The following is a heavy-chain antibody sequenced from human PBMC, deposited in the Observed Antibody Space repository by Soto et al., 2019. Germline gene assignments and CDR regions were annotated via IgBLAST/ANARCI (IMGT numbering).Heavy chain of an antibody. CDR2: IYYSGST. Sequence: TLSLTCTVSGVSISSARYSRSCFRQHPGKGLEWIGYIYYSGSTYYNPSLKSRVTISVDTSKNQFSLKLSSVTAADTAVYYCARQRTGTMFDNRGQGPLVTLYS. CDR1: GVSISSARYS. D-gene: IGHD1-7*01. CDR3: ARQRTGTMFDN. V-gene: IGHV4-31*03. J-gene: IGHJ4*02.